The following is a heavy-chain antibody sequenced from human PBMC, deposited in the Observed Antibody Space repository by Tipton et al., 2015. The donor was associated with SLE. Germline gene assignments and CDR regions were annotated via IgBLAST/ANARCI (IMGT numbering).Heavy chain of an antibody. Sequence: LRLSCTVSGGSISSYYWGWIRQPPGKGLEWIGYIYTSGSTNYNPSLKSRVTISVDTSKNQFSLKLSSVTAADTAVYYCARGGYDYVWGSFDYWGQGTLVTVSS. V-gene: IGHV4-4*09. CDR3: ARGGYDYVWGSFDY. J-gene: IGHJ4*02. CDR2: IYTSGST. D-gene: IGHD3-16*01. CDR1: GGSISSYY.